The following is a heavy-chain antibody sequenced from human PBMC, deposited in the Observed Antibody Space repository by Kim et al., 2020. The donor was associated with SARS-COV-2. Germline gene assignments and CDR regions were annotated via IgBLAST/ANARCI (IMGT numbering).Heavy chain of an antibody. CDR2: ISYDGSNK. CDR3: AKGSHSSGYYYLFALNKSYYYYGMDV. CDR1: GFTFSSYG. J-gene: IGHJ6*02. Sequence: GGSLRLSCAASGFTFSSYGMHWVRQAPGKGLEWVAVISYDGSNKYYADSVKGRFTISRDNSKNTLYLQMNSLRAEDTAVYYCAKGSHSSGYYYLFALNKSYYYYGMDVWGQGTTVTVSS. V-gene: IGHV3-30*18. D-gene: IGHD3-22*01.